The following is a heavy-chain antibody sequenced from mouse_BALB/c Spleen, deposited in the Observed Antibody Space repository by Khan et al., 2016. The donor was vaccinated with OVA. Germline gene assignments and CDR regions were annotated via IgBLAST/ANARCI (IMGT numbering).Heavy chain of an antibody. D-gene: IGHD1-1*01. CDR1: GYTFTSYV. V-gene: IGHV1S136*01. CDR3: APVGTYYVSFAY. J-gene: IGHJ3*01. CDR2: IYPFNDAT. Sequence: EVQLQQSGPEVVKPGASVKMSCKASGYTFTSYVMHWVKQKPGQGLEWIGYIYPFNDATKFNEKFNGKATLTSDKSSSTAYMELTSLTSEDSAVXYCAPVGTYYVSFAYWGQGTLVTVSA.